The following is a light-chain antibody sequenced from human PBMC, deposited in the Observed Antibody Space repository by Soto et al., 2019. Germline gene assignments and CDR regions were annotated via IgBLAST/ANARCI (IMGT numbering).Light chain of an antibody. CDR1: QSISTY. CDR2: DGS. Sequence: DRQMTKSPCTLYPSIGDRVTITFLASQSISTYLAWYQLKPGKAPKLLIFDGSTLERGVPSRFSGSGSGTEFTLTISTLQPDDFVTYYCKQYASYSRTFGEGAKV. V-gene: IGKV1-5*01. J-gene: IGKJ1*01. CDR3: KQYASYSRT.